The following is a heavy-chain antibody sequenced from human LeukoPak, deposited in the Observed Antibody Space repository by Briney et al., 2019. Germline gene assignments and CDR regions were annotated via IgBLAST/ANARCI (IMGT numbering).Heavy chain of an antibody. J-gene: IGHJ6*02. Sequence: GGSLRLSCAASGFTFSSYAMSWVRQVPGKGLEWISGISASGGSTLYADSVEGRFTISRDDSKRMLYLQMSSLSAEDTAVYYCATPENGVSYYGMDVWGQGTTVTVSS. D-gene: IGHD3-16*01. CDR3: ATPENGVSYYGMDV. CDR2: ISASGGST. CDR1: GFTFSSYA. V-gene: IGHV3-23*01.